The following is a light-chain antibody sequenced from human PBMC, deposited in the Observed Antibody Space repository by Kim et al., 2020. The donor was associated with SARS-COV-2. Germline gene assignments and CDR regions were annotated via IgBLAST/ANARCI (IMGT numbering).Light chain of an antibody. CDR3: ATWDDSLNGPV. V-gene: IGLV1-47*01. J-gene: IGLJ3*02. CDR1: TSDIGSNY. CDR2: RNN. Sequence: QSVRTQPPSASGTLGQRVTISCSGSTSDIGSNYVYWYQQLPGTAPKLLIYRNNLRPSGVPDRFSVSKSGTSASLAISGLRSDDEADYYCATWDDSLNGPVFGGGTQLTVL.